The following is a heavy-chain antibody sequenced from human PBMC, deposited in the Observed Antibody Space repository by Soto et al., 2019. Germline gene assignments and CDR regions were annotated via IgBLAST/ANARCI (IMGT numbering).Heavy chain of an antibody. CDR1: GYIFTDYY. V-gene: IGHV1-2*02. CDR3: ARVRAYLYMDV. CDR2: LNPKTGVT. Sequence: ASVKVSCKASGYIFTDYYIHWVRQAPGQGLEWMGWLNPKTGVTDYAQGFQGRVTMTRDSSTTTACMELSSLRSDDTAVYFCARVRAYLYMDVWGQGTTVTVSS. J-gene: IGHJ6*02.